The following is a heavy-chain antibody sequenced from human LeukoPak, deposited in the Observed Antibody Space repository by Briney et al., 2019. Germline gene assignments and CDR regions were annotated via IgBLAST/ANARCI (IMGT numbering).Heavy chain of an antibody. CDR2: INSDGSST. V-gene: IGHV3-74*01. Sequence: PGGSLRLSCAASGFTFSSYWMHWVRQAPGKGLVWVSRINSDGSSTSYADSVKGRFTISRDNAKNTLYLQMNSLRAEDTAVYYCARPVDILNYYMDVWGKGTTVTVSS. CDR1: GFTFSSYW. J-gene: IGHJ6*03. CDR3: ARPVDILNYYMDV. D-gene: IGHD3-9*01.